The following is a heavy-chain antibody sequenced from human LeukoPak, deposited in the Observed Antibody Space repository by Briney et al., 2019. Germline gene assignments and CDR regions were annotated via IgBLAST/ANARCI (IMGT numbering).Heavy chain of an antibody. CDR3: ARVQLERRSTFDI. V-gene: IGHV4-34*01. Sequence: KTSETLSLTCAVYGGSFSDYCWSWIRQPPGKGLEWIGEINHSGGINYNPSLKSRVTISVDTSKNQFSLKLSSVTAADTAVYYCARVQLERRSTFDIWGQGTMVTVSS. D-gene: IGHD1-1*01. J-gene: IGHJ3*02. CDR1: GGSFSDYC. CDR2: INHSGGI.